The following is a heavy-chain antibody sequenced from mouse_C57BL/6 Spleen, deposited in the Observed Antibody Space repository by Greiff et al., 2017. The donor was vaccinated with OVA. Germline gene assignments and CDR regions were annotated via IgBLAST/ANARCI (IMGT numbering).Heavy chain of an antibody. CDR2: IWRGGST. D-gene: IGHD1-1*02. V-gene: IGHV2-5*01. CDR3: PSWYKDY. Sequence: VQLQQSGPGLVQPSQSLSITCTVSGFSLTSYGVHWVRQSPGKGLEWLGVIWRGGSTDYNAAFMSRLSITKDNSKSTVFFKMNRLQADGTALYNCPSWYKDYWGQGTTLTVSS. CDR1: GFSLTSYG. J-gene: IGHJ2*01.